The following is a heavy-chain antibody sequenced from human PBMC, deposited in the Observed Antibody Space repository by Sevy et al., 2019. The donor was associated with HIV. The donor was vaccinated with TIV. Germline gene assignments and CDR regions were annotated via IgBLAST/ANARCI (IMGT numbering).Heavy chain of an antibody. D-gene: IGHD2-8*01. CDR3: AREGCTRPHDY. J-gene: IGHJ4*02. V-gene: IGHV3-23*01. CDR1: GFNFNIYS. CDR2: LSFGCGKI. Sequence: GSLRLSCAVSGFNFNIYSMSWVRQAPGKGLEWVLTLSFGCGKINYADSVKGRFIISRDDSKNTLYLQMNSLRAEDTAVYFCAREGCTRPHDYWGQGTLVTVSS.